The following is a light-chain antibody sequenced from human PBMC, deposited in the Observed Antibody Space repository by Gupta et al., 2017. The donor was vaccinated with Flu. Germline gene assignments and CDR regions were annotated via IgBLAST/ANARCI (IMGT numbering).Light chain of an antibody. CDR3: RQNRQSPLT. J-gene: IGKJ4*01. Sequence: DIVMTQSPLSLPVTPSGPASITCGSSESLLHSNGHNYLNWYQQRPGQSPQLLIDLGSNRASGVPGRFSGSGSGTYFILDISRVEAEDVGVYFCRQNRQSPLTFGGGTRVEMK. CDR2: LGS. CDR1: ESLLHSNGHNY. V-gene: IGKV2-28*01.